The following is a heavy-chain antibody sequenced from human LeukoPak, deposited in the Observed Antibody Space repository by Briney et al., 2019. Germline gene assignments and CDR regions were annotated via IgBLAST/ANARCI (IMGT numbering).Heavy chain of an antibody. CDR2: INHSGST. Sequence: PSETLSLTCAVYGGSFSGYYWSWIRQPPGKGLEWIGEINHSGSTNYNPSLKSRVTISVDTSKNQFSLKLSSVTAADTAVYYWARLAAHYDYYYMDVWGKGTTVTVSS. CDR1: GGSFSGYY. D-gene: IGHD3-3*02. CDR3: ARLAAHYDYYYMDV. V-gene: IGHV4-34*01. J-gene: IGHJ6*03.